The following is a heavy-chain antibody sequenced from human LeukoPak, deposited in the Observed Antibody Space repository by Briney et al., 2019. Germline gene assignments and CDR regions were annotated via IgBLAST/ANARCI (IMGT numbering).Heavy chain of an antibody. CDR1: GYTFTSYG. V-gene: IGHV1-18*04. J-gene: IGHJ6*04. CDR3: ARVPGAAYYYGMDV. D-gene: IGHD2-15*01. Sequence: ASVKVSCKASGYTFTSYGISWVRQAPGQGLEWMGWISAYNGNTNYAQKLQGRVTMTTDTSTSTAYMELRSPRSDDTAVYYCARVPGAAYYYGMDVWGKGTTVTVSS. CDR2: ISAYNGNT.